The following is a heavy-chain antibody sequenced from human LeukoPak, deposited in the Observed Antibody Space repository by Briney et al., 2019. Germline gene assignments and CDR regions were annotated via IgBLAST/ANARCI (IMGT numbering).Heavy chain of an antibody. CDR1: GFTFSSYG. V-gene: IGHV3-33*01. Sequence: GGSLRLSCAASGFTFSSYGMHWVRQAPGKGLEWVAVIWYNGSDKYYTDSVKGRFTISRDNSKNTLYLQMNSLRAEDTAIYYCARAGDAFDIWGQGTMVTVSS. J-gene: IGHJ3*02. CDR3: ARAGDAFDI. CDR2: IWYNGSDK.